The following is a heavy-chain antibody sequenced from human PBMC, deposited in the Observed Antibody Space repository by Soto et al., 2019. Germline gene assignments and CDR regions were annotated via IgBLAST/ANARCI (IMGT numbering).Heavy chain of an antibody. V-gene: IGHV4-34*01. Sequence: SETLSLTCAVYGGSFSGYYWSWIRQPPGKGLEWIGEINHSGSTNYNPSLKSRVTISVDTSKNQFSLKLSSVTAADTAVYYCARAFSITMVRGVDWFDPWGQGALVTVSS. CDR2: INHSGST. D-gene: IGHD3-10*01. CDR3: ARAFSITMVRGVDWFDP. J-gene: IGHJ5*02. CDR1: GGSFSGYY.